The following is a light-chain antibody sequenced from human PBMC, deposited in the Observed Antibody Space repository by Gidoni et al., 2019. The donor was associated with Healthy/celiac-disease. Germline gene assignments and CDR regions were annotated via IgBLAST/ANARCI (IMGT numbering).Light chain of an antibody. CDR1: QSVSSSY. Sequence: EIVLTQSPGTLSLSPGERATLSCRASQSVSSSYLAWYQQKPGQAPSLLIYGASSRATGIQDRFSGSGSGTDFTLTLSRLEPEDFAVYYCQQYGSSSPITFGQGTRLEIK. CDR3: QQYGSSSPIT. J-gene: IGKJ5*01. V-gene: IGKV3-20*01. CDR2: GAS.